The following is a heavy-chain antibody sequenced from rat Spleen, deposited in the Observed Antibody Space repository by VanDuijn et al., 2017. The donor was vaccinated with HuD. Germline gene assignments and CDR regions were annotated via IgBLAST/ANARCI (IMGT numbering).Heavy chain of an antibody. CDR1: GFTFNNYW. V-gene: IGHV5-31*01. CDR2: ITNTGGGT. CDR3: TREETLYWYFDF. J-gene: IGHJ1*01. D-gene: IGHD3-4*01. Sequence: EVQLVESGGGLVQPGRSLKLSCVASGFTFNNYWMNWIRQAPGKGLEWVASITNTGGGTHYPDSVKGRFTISRDVAKSTLYLQMNNLRSEDTATYYCTREETLYWYFDFWGPGTMVTVSS.